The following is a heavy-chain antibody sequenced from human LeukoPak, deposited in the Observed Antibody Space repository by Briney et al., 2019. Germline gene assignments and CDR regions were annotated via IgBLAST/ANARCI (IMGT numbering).Heavy chain of an antibody. CDR2: INHSGST. CDR1: GGSFSGYY. V-gene: IGHV4-34*01. D-gene: IGHD2-15*01. CDR3: ARKRHDSGAYHFDY. Sequence: SETLSLTCAVYGGSFSGYYWSWIRQPPGKGLEWIGEINHSGSTNYNPSLKSRVTISVDTSNNHFSLKLSSVTAADTAVYYCARKRHDSGAYHFDYWGQGTLLTVSS. J-gene: IGHJ4*02.